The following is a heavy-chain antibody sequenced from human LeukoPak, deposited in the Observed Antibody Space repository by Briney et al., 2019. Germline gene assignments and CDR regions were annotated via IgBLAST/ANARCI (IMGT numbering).Heavy chain of an antibody. Sequence: GRSLRLSCAASGFTFTDYDISGGRQAPGKGLDWWSAISVMGGSTYYADSVKGRFTISRENSMNTLYRQMNSRRAEDTAVYYCAQERIAAAGFDYWGQGTLVTVSS. J-gene: IGHJ4*02. D-gene: IGHD6-13*01. CDR3: AQERIAAAGFDY. CDR1: GFTFTDYD. CDR2: ISVMGGST. V-gene: IGHV3-23*01.